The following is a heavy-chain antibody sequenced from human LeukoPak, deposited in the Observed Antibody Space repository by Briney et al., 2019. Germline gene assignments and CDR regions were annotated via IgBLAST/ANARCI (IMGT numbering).Heavy chain of an antibody. Sequence: GGSLRLSCAASGFPFSSHAMSWVRQPPGKGLEWVAAISNGKTYYADSVRGRFAISRDDSANTVYLHMNSLRDEDTALYHCVREAGYCAPVCVKTNWFDPWGQGTLVTVSS. D-gene: IGHD2-15*01. J-gene: IGHJ5*02. CDR3: VREAGYCAPVCVKTNWFDP. CDR2: ISNGKT. CDR1: GFPFSSHA. V-gene: IGHV3-23*01.